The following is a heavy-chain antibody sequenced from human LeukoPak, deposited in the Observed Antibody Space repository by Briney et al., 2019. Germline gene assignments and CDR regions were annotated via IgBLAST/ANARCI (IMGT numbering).Heavy chain of an antibody. D-gene: IGHD3-3*01. Sequence: PSETLSRTCTVSAGSISSYYWTWIRQAPEKGWEWIGYIYYDGRTNSNPSLTRRAIISIEWTNTHFSLKLNSVIAADTAVYYCARRNQYYDFWCGYYSYFDYWGQGTLVTVSS. CDR3: ARRNQYYDFWCGYYSYFDY. CDR1: AGSISSYY. CDR2: IYYDGRT. V-gene: IGHV4-59*08. J-gene: IGHJ4*02.